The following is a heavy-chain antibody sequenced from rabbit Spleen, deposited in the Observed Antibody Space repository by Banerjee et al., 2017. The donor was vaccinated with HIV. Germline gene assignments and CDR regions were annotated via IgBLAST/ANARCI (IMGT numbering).Heavy chain of an antibody. CDR3: ARGLNGGVTDNV. J-gene: IGHJ4*01. CDR2: IYNGDGST. V-gene: IGHV1S47*01. CDR1: GFDFSTDA. Sequence: EESGGDLVQPEGSLTLTCKVSGFDFSTDAMCWVRQAPGKGPEWIACIYNGDGSTYYASWVNGRFTISKTSSTTVTLQLNSLTAADTATYFCARGLNGGVTDNVWGPGTLVTVS. D-gene: IGHD2-1*01.